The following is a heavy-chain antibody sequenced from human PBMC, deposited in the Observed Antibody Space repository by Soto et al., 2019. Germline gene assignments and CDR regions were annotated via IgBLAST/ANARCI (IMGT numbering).Heavy chain of an antibody. D-gene: IGHD5-18*01. CDR2: IIPIFGTA. CDR3: ARAHKYSWEKTIELTSRFDY. V-gene: IGHV1-69*13. CDR1: GGTFSSYA. Sequence: ASVKVSCKASGGTFSSYAISWVRQAPGQGLEWMGGIIPIFGTANYAQKFQGRVTITADESTSTAYMELSSLRSEDTAVYYCARAHKYSWEKTIELTSRFDYWGQGTLVTVSS. J-gene: IGHJ4*02.